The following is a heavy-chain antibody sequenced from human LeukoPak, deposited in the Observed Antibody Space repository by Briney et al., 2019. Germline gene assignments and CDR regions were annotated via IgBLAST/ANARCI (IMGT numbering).Heavy chain of an antibody. CDR2: TTESGGNT. J-gene: IGHJ3*01. CDR1: GFTFSSYA. D-gene: IGHD3-22*01. Sequence: GGSLRLSCAASGFTFSSYAMSWVRQAPGKGLEWVSGTTESGGNTNYADSVKGRFTISRDNSKNTLYLEVHSLRVEDTAVYYCAKVIRSPKILVVSDAFDVWGQGTVVVVSS. CDR3: AKVIRSPKILVVSDAFDV. V-gene: IGHV3-23*01.